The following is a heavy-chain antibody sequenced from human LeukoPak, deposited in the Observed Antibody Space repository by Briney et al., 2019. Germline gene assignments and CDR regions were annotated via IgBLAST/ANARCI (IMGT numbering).Heavy chain of an antibody. CDR3: ARARYCSSTSCPYYYYYGMDV. V-gene: IGHV1-2*06. J-gene: IGHJ6*02. D-gene: IGHD2-2*01. CDR2: INPNSGGT. CDR1: GYTFTGYY. Sequence: ASVKVSCKASGYTFTGYYMHWVRQAPGQGLEWMGRINPNSGGTNYAQKFQGRVTMTRDTSISTAYMELSRLRSDDTAVYYCARARYCSSTSCPYYYYYGMDVWGQGTTVTVSS.